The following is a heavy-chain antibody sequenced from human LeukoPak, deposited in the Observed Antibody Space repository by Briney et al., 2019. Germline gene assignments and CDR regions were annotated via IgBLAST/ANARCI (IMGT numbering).Heavy chain of an antibody. D-gene: IGHD3-10*01. Sequence: PSETLSLTCAVNGASFSGYYWSWIRQPPGKGLEWIGETNQRGETSNNPSLKSRVTISLDTSKNQFSLKLSSVTAADTAVYFCARFGSGSYYQFYFDYWGQGTLVTVSS. J-gene: IGHJ4*02. CDR1: GASFSGYY. CDR3: ARFGSGSYYQFYFDY. V-gene: IGHV4-34*01. CDR2: TNQRGET.